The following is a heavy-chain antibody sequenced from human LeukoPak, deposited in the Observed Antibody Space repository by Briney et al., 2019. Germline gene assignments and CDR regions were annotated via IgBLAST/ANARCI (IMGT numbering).Heavy chain of an antibody. D-gene: IGHD6-13*01. Sequence: SETLSLTCAVSGGSISTTRHYWGWIRQPPGKGLEWIGNMYYGGSTYYNPSLKSRVTISVDTSKNQFSLKLNSVTAADTAVYYCARQRGILPTYTSSWYFDYWGQGTLVTISS. CDR2: MYYGGST. CDR3: ARQRGILPTYTSSWYFDY. V-gene: IGHV4-39*01. J-gene: IGHJ4*02. CDR1: GGSISTTRHY.